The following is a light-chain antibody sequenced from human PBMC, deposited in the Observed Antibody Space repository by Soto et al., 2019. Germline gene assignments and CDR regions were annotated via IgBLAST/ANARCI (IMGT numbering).Light chain of an antibody. Sequence: DIQMTQSPSTLSASVGDRVTITCRASQSISSSLAWYQQKPGKAPNLLIYKASSLESGVPSRFSGSGSGTEFTLTITSLQPDDFATYYCRQYNSYSRTFGQGTKVDIK. CDR2: KAS. V-gene: IGKV1-5*03. CDR1: QSISSS. CDR3: RQYNSYSRT. J-gene: IGKJ1*01.